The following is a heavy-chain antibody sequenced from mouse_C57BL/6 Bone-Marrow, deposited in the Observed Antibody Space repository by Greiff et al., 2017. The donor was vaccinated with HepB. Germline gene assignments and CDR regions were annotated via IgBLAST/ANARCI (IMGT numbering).Heavy chain of an antibody. CDR2: IYPGGGYT. J-gene: IGHJ3*01. V-gene: IGHV1-63*01. CDR1: GYTFTNYW. D-gene: IGHD1-1*01. CDR3: AREEYGSSPWFAY. Sequence: VMLVESGAELVRPGTSVKMSCKASGYTFTNYWIGWAKQRPGHGLEWIGDIYPGGGYTNYNEKFKGKATLTADKSSSTAYMQFSSLTSEDSAIYYCAREEYGSSPWFAYWGQGTLVTVSA.